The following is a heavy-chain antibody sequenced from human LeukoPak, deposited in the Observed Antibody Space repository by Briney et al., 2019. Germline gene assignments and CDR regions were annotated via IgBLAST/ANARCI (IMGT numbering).Heavy chain of an antibody. V-gene: IGHV1-2*02. Sequence: ASVKVSCKASGYTFTGYYMHWVRQAPGQGLEWMGWINPNSGGTNYAQKFQGRVTMTRDTSISTAYMELSRLRSDDTAVYYCARGVVGATVDAFDIWGQGTMVTVSS. J-gene: IGHJ3*02. CDR1: GYTFTGYY. CDR2: INPNSGGT. CDR3: ARGVVGATVDAFDI. D-gene: IGHD1-26*01.